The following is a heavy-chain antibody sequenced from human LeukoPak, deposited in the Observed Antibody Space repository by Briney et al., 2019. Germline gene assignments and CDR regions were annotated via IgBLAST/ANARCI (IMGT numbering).Heavy chain of an antibody. Sequence: GGSLRLSCAASGFVFSHYPMHWVRQAPGKGLEWLTSISYDGKNQYYTDSLKGRFTISRDNSKNTLFLQMNSLRPDDTAVYYCARGSSPPYTVPSDPWGQGALVAVSS. D-gene: IGHD3-10*01. CDR2: ISYDGKNQ. V-gene: IGHV3-30*14. J-gene: IGHJ5*02. CDR1: GFVFSHYP. CDR3: ARGSSPPYTVPSDP.